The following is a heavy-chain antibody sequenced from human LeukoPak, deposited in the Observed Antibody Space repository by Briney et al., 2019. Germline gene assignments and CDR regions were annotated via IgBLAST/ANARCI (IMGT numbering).Heavy chain of an antibody. CDR3: AKSNGYGLVDI. D-gene: IGHD3-10*01. V-gene: IGHV4-4*02. CDR2: ISHSGST. J-gene: IGHJ3*02. Sequence: SETLSLTCTVSGDSISSNKWWSWVRQSPGKGLEWIGEISHSGSTNYSPSLKSRLTISVDKSTNQFSLDLNSVTAADTAVYYCAKSNGYGLVDIWGQGTMVTVSS. CDR1: GDSISSNKW.